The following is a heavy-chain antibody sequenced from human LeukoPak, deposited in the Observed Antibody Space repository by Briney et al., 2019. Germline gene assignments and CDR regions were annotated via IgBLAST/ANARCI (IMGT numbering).Heavy chain of an antibody. CDR3: ARTSSGYYYDYMDV. CDR1: GGSITSSSYY. J-gene: IGHJ6*03. Sequence: PSETLSLTCTVSGGSITSSSYYWGWIRQPPGKGLEWIGSFSYSGTAYFNPSLESRVTMSVDTSNNQVSLNVSSVTAADTGVYYCARTSSGYYYDYMDVWGKGTLVTVSS. CDR2: FSYSGTA. D-gene: IGHD3-22*01. V-gene: IGHV4-39*01.